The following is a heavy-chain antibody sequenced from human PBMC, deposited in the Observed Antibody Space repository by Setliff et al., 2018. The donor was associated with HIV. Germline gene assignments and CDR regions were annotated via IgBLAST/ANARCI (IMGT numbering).Heavy chain of an antibody. Sequence: SETLSLTCTVSGGSICSGSYYWSWIRQPAGKGLEWIGRIYTSGSTKYNPSLKSRVTISVDTSKNQFSLKLSSVTAADTAVYYCARHGWSGSYYYPFDYWGQGTLVTVSS. CDR3: ARHGWSGSYYYPFDY. CDR2: IYTSGST. D-gene: IGHD1-26*01. V-gene: IGHV4-61*02. J-gene: IGHJ4*02. CDR1: GGSICSGSYY.